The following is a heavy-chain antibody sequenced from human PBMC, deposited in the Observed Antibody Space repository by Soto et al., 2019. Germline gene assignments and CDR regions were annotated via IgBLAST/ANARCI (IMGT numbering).Heavy chain of an antibody. CDR2: ISGSGGST. CDR3: VGNYGSGSYYSGHYYYGMDV. D-gene: IGHD3-10*01. Sequence: HPGGSLRLSCAASGFTFSSYAMSWVRQAPGKGLEWVSAISGSGGSTYYADSVKGRFTISRDNSKNTLYLQMSSLRAEDTAVYYCVGNYGSGSYYSGHYYYGMDVWGQGTTVTVSS. J-gene: IGHJ6*02. V-gene: IGHV3-23*01. CDR1: GFTFSSYA.